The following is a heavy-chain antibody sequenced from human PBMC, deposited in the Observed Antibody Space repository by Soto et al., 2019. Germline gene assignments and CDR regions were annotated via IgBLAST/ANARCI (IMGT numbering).Heavy chain of an antibody. J-gene: IGHJ2*01. CDR1: GFTFSSYS. V-gene: IGHV3-48*01. D-gene: IGHD4-17*01. CDR2: ISSSSSTI. Sequence: GGSLRLSCAASGFTFSSYSMNWVSQALGKGLEWVSYISSSSSTIYYADSVKGRFTISRDNAKNSLYLQMNSLRAEDTAVYYCAVDYGDYRPDLWGRGTLVTVSS. CDR3: AVDYGDYRPDL.